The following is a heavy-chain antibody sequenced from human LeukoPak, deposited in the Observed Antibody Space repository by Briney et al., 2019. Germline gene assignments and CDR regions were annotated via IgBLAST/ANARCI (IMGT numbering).Heavy chain of an antibody. CDR2: LSGSGGAT. V-gene: IGHV3-23*01. J-gene: IGHJ4*02. Sequence: GGSLRLSCAASGFTFNTHAMTWVRQAPGKGLEWVSGLSGSGGATYYAASVRGRFTISRDNSENTLYLEMNNLRVEDTAVYYCALLARISVFDEMDFDYWGRGSLVTVSS. CDR3: ALLARISVFDEMDFDY. CDR1: GFTFNTHA. D-gene: IGHD5-24*01.